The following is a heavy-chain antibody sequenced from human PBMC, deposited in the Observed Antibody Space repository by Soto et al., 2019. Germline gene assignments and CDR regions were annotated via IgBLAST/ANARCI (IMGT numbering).Heavy chain of an antibody. CDR1: GFTFSGYD. Sequence: EVQLVESGGNLAQPGGSLRLSCRASGFTFSGYDMHWVRQLTNGGLEWVSVVGTAGDTYYSDSVKGRFTISRENGVNYVYLQMSDLGVEDTAVYFCARAIRFGGYYFEFWGQGTPVIVSS. CDR3: ARAIRFGGYYFEF. J-gene: IGHJ4*02. V-gene: IGHV3-13*01. D-gene: IGHD3-10*01. CDR2: VGTAGDT.